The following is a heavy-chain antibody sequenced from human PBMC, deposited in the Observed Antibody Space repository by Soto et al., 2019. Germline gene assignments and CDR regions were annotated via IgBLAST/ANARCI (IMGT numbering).Heavy chain of an antibody. CDR1: GFTFGSYA. CDR2: MSYDGSNK. Sequence: QVQLVESGGGVVQPGRSLRLSCAASGFTFGSYAMHWVRQAPGKGLEWVAVMSYDGSNKYYADSVKGRFTISRDNSKNTLYLQINSLRAEDTAVYYCARARLDTPALDYWGQGTLVTVSS. D-gene: IGHD2-2*01. V-gene: IGHV3-30-3*01. CDR3: ARARLDTPALDY. J-gene: IGHJ4*02.